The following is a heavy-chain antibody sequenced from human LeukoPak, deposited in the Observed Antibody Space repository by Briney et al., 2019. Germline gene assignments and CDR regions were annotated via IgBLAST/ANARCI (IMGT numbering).Heavy chain of an antibody. Sequence: GGSLRLSCAASGFTFSRYGMHWVRQAPGQGLEWMGIINPSGGSTSYAQKFQGRVTMTRDMSTSTVYMELSSLRSEDTAVYYCARELGYSSSWYSHPRGKDAFDVWGQGTMVTVSS. J-gene: IGHJ3*01. CDR2: INPSGGST. V-gene: IGHV1-46*01. D-gene: IGHD6-13*01. CDR1: GFTFSRYG. CDR3: ARELGYSSSWYSHPRGKDAFDV.